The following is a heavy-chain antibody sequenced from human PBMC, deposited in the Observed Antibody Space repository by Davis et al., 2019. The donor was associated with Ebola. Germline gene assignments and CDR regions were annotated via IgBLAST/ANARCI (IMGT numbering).Heavy chain of an antibody. J-gene: IGHJ4*02. V-gene: IGHV4-39*01. D-gene: IGHD3-3*01. CDR3: ARNTLLRFLEWLSNPFDY. Sequence: MPGGSLRLSCTVSGGSISSSSYYWGWIRQPPGKGLEWIGSIYYSGSTYYNPSLKSRVTISVDTSKNQFSLKLSSVTAADTAVYYCARNTLLRFLEWLSNPFDYWGQGTLVTVSS. CDR2: IYYSGST. CDR1: GGSISSSSYY.